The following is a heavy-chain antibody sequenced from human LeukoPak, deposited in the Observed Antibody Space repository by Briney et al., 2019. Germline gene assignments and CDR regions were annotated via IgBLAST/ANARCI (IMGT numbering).Heavy chain of an antibody. CDR3: ARHYDFWSGYYRDYYYMDV. J-gene: IGHJ6*03. V-gene: IGHV4-38-2*01. CDR1: GYSISSGYY. D-gene: IGHD3-3*01. Sequence: SETLSLTCAVSGYSISSGYYWGWSRQPPGNGVEWIGSIYHSGSTYYNPSLKSRVTISVDTSKNQFSLKLSSVTAADTALYYCARHYDFWSGYYRDYYYMDVWGKGTTVTVSS. CDR2: IYHSGST.